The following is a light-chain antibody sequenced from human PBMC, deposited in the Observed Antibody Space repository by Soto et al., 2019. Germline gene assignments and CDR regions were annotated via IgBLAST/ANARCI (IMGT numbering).Light chain of an antibody. CDR3: MQGTHWPPWT. Sequence: DVVMTQSPLSLPVTLGQPASISCRSSQSLLSSDGDTFLNWFHRRPGQSPRRLIYKVSNRDSGVQDRFRGSGSGTNFTLTISRVEAEDVGVSYCMQGTHWPPWTFGQGTKVEIK. V-gene: IGKV2-30*01. CDR2: KVS. CDR1: QSLLSSDGDTF. J-gene: IGKJ1*01.